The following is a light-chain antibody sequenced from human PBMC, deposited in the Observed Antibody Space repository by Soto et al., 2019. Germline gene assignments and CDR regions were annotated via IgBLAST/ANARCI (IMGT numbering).Light chain of an antibody. CDR2: DVS. CDR1: SSDVGGYNY. V-gene: IGLV2-14*01. J-gene: IGLJ1*01. Sequence: QSALTQPASVSGSPGQSITISCTGTSSDVGGYNYVSWYQQHPGKAPKLMIYDVSNRPSGVSKRCSGSKSGNTASLTISGLQAEDEDYYYCRSYTSRRFYVFGTGTKLTV. CDR3: RSYTSRRFYV.